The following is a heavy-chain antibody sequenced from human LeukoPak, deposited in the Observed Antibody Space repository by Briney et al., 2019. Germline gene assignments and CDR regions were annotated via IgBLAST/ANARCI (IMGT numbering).Heavy chain of an antibody. D-gene: IGHD3-22*01. CDR2: ISYDGSNK. CDR3: ARDGGVVVITGGFGY. Sequence: GGSLRLSCAASGFTFSSYAMHWVRQAPGKGLEWVAVISYDGSNKYYADSVKGRFTISRDNSKNTLYLQMNSLRAEDTAVYYCARDGGVVVITGGFGYWGQGTLVTVSS. CDR1: GFTFSSYA. J-gene: IGHJ4*02. V-gene: IGHV3-30-3*01.